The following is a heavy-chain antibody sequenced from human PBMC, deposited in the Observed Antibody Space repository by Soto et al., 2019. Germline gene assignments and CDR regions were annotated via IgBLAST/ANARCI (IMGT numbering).Heavy chain of an antibody. CDR1: GYSISSGYY. J-gene: IGHJ5*02. CDR3: ARDAPKIWFGAQNWFDP. D-gene: IGHD3-10*01. Sequence: PSETLSLTCAVSGYSISSGYYWGWIRQPPGKGPEWIGSIYHSGSTYYNPSLKSRVTISVDTSKNQFSLKLSSVTAADTAVYYCARDAPKIWFGAQNWFDPWGQGTLVTVSS. CDR2: IYHSGST. V-gene: IGHV4-38-2*02.